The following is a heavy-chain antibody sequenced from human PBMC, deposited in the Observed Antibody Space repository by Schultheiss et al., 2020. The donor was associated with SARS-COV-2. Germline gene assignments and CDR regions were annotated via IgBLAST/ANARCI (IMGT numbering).Heavy chain of an antibody. CDR1: GDTFTSYG. D-gene: IGHD3-3*01. CDR3: ARVRSYDSYYYGMNV. V-gene: IGHV1-18*01. CDR2: ISAYNGNT. Sequence: ASVKVSCKASGDTFTSYGISWVRQAPGQGLEWMGWISAYNGNTNYAQKLQGRVTMTTDTSTSTAYMELRSLRSDDTAVYYCARVRSYDSYYYGMNVWGQGTTVTVSS. J-gene: IGHJ6*02.